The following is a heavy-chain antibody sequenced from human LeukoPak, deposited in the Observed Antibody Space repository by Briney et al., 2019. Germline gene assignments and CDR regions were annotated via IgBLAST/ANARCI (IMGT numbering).Heavy chain of an antibody. Sequence: GGSLRLSCAASEFTFSSYSMNWVRQAPGKGLEWVSYISSDGSTIYYADSVKGRLTISRDNAKHSLYLQMNSLRAEDTAVYYCARGHSWNSYYYYHMDVWGKGTTVTVSS. CDR3: ARGHSWNSYYYYHMDV. CDR1: EFTFSSYS. J-gene: IGHJ6*03. CDR2: ISSDGSTI. V-gene: IGHV3-48*04. D-gene: IGHD1-7*01.